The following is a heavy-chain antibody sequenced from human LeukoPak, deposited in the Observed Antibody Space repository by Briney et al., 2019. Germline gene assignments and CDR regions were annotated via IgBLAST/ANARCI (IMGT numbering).Heavy chain of an antibody. D-gene: IGHD3-10*01. CDR3: AVWFGELSPFDY. CDR2: IIPIFGTA. V-gene: IGHV1-69*01. J-gene: IGHJ4*02. CDR1: GGTFSSYA. Sequence: SLTLTCKASGGTFSSYAISWVRHAPAQGLEWMGGIIPIFGTANYAQKFQGRVTITADESTSTAHMERSILRSEDTAVYYCAVWFGELSPFDYWGQGTLVTVSS.